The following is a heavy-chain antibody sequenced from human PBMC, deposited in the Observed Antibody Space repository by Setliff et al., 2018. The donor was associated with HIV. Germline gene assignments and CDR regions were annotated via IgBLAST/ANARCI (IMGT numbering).Heavy chain of an antibody. CDR2: LISMFKIP. J-gene: IGHJ6*02. CDR1: GGTFRSQA. D-gene: IGHD2-15*01. Sequence: SVKVSCKTSGGTFRSQAIIWVRQAPGQGLEWMGGLISMFKIPQIAQKFQGRVTITADESTSTAYMGLSSLTSEDTAVYYCARGGWSGGGPLHYSYYYLDVWGQGTAVTVS. V-gene: IGHV1-69*13. CDR3: ARGGWSGGGPLHYSYYYLDV.